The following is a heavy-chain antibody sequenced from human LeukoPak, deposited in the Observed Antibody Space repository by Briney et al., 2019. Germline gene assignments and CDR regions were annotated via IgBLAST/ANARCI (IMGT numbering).Heavy chain of an antibody. V-gene: IGHV3-30*02. D-gene: IGHD4-17*01. CDR2: IRYDGSNK. Sequence: PGGSLRLSCAASGFTFSTYGMHWVRQAPGKGLEWVAFIRYDGSNKYYADSVKGRFTISRDNSENTLYLQMNSLRAEDTAVYYCAKEKHYGDPATFDYWGQGTLVTVSS. CDR1: GFTFSTYG. J-gene: IGHJ4*02. CDR3: AKEKHYGDPATFDY.